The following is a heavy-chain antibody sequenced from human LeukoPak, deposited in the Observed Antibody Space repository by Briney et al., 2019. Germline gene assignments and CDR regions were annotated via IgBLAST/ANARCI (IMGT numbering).Heavy chain of an antibody. J-gene: IGHJ4*02. CDR2: IYYSGST. V-gene: IGHV4-59*01. Sequence: SETLSLTCTVSGGSISSYYWSWIRQPPGKGLEWIGYIYYSGSTTYNPSLKSRVTISGDTFKNQFSLKLTSVTAADTAVYYCTRDRELGFWGQGTLVTVSS. CDR3: TRDRELGF. CDR1: GGSISSYY. D-gene: IGHD1-26*01.